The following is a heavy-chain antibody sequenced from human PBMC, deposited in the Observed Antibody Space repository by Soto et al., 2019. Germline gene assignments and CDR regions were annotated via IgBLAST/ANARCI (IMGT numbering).Heavy chain of an antibody. CDR1: GFTFDDYA. J-gene: IGHJ4*02. CDR2: ISWNSGSI. CDR3: AKDIREVGATDY. V-gene: IGHV3-9*01. D-gene: IGHD1-26*01. Sequence: DVQLVESGGGLVQPGRSLRLSCAASGFTFDDYAMHWVRQAPGKGLEWVSGISWNSGSIGYADSVKGRFTISRDNAKNSLYLQMNSLRAEDTALYYCAKDIREVGATDYWGQGTLVTVSS.